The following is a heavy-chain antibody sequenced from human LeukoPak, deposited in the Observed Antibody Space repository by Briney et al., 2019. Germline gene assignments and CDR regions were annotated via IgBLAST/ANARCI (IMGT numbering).Heavy chain of an antibody. Sequence: GGSLRLSCAASGFTFDDYAMHWVREAPGKGLEWVSGISWNSGSIGYADSVKGRFTISRDNAKNSLYLQMNSLRAEDTALYYCAKDTVYDSSGYFGELDYWGQGTLVTVSS. CDR3: AKDTVYDSSGYFGELDY. CDR2: ISWNSGSI. V-gene: IGHV3-9*01. J-gene: IGHJ4*02. D-gene: IGHD3-22*01. CDR1: GFTFDDYA.